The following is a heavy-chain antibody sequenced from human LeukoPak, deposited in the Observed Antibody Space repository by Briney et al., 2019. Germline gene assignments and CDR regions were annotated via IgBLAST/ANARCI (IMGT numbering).Heavy chain of an antibody. J-gene: IGHJ4*02. D-gene: IGHD2-2*01. Sequence: GGSLRLSCVASGFAFSSYPMHWVRQAPGRGLEYVSAISSDVRSTYYGSSVKGRFTISRDNSKNTLYLQMGSLRAEDLAVYYCARETSYYDYWGQGTLVTVSS. CDR2: ISSDVRST. V-gene: IGHV3-64*01. CDR3: ARETSYYDY. CDR1: GFAFSSYP.